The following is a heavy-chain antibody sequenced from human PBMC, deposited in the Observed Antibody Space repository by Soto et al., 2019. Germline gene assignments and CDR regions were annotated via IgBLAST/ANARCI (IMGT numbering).Heavy chain of an antibody. J-gene: IGHJ5*02. D-gene: IGHD3-10*01. CDR3: ATVLRGVVNWFDP. Sequence: HLVQSGPEVKKPGASITVSCKTSGDTFTNFGLSWVRQAPGQGLEWMGWIATYNSNRNYAQKFQGRVTLTTDTSTSTAYMELKCLRYDDTAVYYCATVLRGVVNWFDPWGQGTLVTVSS. CDR2: IATYNSNR. V-gene: IGHV1-18*01. CDR1: GDTFTNFG.